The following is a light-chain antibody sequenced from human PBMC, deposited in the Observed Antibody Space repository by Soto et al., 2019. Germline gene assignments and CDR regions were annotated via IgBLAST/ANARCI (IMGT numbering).Light chain of an antibody. CDR1: QSISSY. Sequence: DIHMTQSPSSLSASVGDRVTITCRASQSISSYLNWYQHKPGKAPKLLIYSAFSLQSGVPSRFSGSGSGTDFFLTISSLQPEDFATYYCQQSYSTPPITFGQGTRLE. J-gene: IGKJ5*01. V-gene: IGKV1-39*01. CDR2: SAF. CDR3: QQSYSTPPIT.